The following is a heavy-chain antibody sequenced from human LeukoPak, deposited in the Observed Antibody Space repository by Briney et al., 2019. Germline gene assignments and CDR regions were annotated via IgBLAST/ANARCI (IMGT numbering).Heavy chain of an antibody. CDR3: VRDCYGSNDH. Sequence: GGSLRLSCEASGFTFRNYWMTWVRQAPGKGLEWVANIKEDGSEIHYVDSVKGRFTISRDNAKNSLHLQMNSLRVEDTAVYYCVRDCYGSNDHWGQGTLVTVSS. CDR1: GFTFRNYW. V-gene: IGHV3-7*01. D-gene: IGHD2-2*01. CDR2: IKEDGSEI. J-gene: IGHJ4*02.